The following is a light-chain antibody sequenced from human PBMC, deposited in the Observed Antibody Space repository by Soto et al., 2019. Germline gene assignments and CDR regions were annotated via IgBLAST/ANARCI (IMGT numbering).Light chain of an antibody. V-gene: IGLV2-14*01. CDR1: SSDIGGYNS. J-gene: IGLJ1*01. Sequence: QSALTQPASVSGSPGQSITISCTGTSSDIGGYNSVSWYQQHPGKAPKLMIYEVSNRPSGISNRFSGSKSGNTASPTISGLQAEDEADYYCSSYTSSVAHVFGTGTKVTVL. CDR3: SSYTSSVAHV. CDR2: EVS.